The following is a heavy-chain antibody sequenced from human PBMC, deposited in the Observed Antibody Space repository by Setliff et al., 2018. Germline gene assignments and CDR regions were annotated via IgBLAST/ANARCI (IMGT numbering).Heavy chain of an antibody. D-gene: IGHD2-15*01. J-gene: IGHJ4*02. CDR1: GGSFSTYY. Sequence: SETLSLTCAVYGGSFSTYYWIWIRQPPGKGLEWIGEINHSGSTNYNPSLKSRVTISVDTSKNQFSLKLSSVTAADTAVYYCASERESASRQTYFDSWGQGTLVTVSS. CDR3: ASERESASRQTYFDS. V-gene: IGHV4-34*01. CDR2: INHSGST.